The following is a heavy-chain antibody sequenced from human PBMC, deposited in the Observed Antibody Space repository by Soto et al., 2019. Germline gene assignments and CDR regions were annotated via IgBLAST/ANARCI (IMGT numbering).Heavy chain of an antibody. CDR2: IYSGGST. J-gene: IGHJ6*02. D-gene: IGHD1-7*01. CDR1: GFTVSSNY. V-gene: IGHV3-53*01. Sequence: PGGSLRLSCAASGFTVSSNYMSWVRQAPGKGLEWVSVIYSGGSTYYADSVKGRFTISRDNSKNTLYLQMNSLRAEDTAVYYCARGITGTIYYYSGMDVWGQGTTATVS. CDR3: ARGITGTIYYYSGMDV.